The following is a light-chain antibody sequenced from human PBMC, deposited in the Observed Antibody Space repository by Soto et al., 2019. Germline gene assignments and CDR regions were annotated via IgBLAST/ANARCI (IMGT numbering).Light chain of an antibody. J-gene: IGLJ1*01. Sequence: QSALTQPPSASGSPGQSVTISCTGTSSEIGGYNYVSWYQQHPGKAPKLMIYEVIKRPSGVPDRFSASRSGNTASLTVSGLQAEDEADYYCSSYEGTNKLYVFGTGTKVTVL. CDR1: SSEIGGYNY. V-gene: IGLV2-8*01. CDR2: EVI. CDR3: SSYEGTNKLYV.